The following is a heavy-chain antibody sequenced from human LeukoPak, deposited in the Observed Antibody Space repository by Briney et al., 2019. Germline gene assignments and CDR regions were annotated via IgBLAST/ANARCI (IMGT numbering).Heavy chain of an antibody. J-gene: IGHJ2*01. CDR3: AKEGDYGYWYFDL. V-gene: IGHV3-23*01. CDR2: ISGIGGST. Sequence: SGGSLRLSCAASGFTFSSYAMTWVRQPPGKGLKWVSAISGIGGSTYYADSVKGRFTISRDNSKNTLYLQMNSLRAEDTAVYYCAKEGDYGYWYFDLWGRGTLVTVSS. D-gene: IGHD4-17*01. CDR1: GFTFSSYA.